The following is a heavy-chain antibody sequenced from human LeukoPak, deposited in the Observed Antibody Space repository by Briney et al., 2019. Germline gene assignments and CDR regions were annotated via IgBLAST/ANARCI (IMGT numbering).Heavy chain of an antibody. J-gene: IGHJ4*02. D-gene: IGHD3-10*01. CDR1: GGSFSGYY. Sequence: SETLSLTCAVYGGSFSGYYWSWIRQPPGKELEWIGEINHSGSTNYNPSLKSRVTISVDTSKNQFSLKLSSVTAADTAVYYCARGGAYYYGSGSYYYDYWGQGTLVTVSS. CDR3: ARGGAYYYGSGSYYYDY. V-gene: IGHV4-34*01. CDR2: INHSGST.